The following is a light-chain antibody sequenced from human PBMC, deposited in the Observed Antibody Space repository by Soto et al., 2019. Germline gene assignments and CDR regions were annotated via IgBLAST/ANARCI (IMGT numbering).Light chain of an antibody. V-gene: IGLV2-14*02. CDR2: EVT. Sequence: QSALTQPASMSGSPGQSITISCTGTSRDIGSYNLVSWYQQYPDKAPKLLIYEVTYRPSGISNRFSGSKSGNTASLTISGLQAEDEAEYYCSSYSTGSTDVVFGGGTKLTVL. CDR3: SSYSTGSTDVV. J-gene: IGLJ2*01. CDR1: SRDIGSYNL.